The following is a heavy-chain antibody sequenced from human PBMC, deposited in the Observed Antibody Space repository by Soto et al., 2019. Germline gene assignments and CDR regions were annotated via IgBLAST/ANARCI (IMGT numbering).Heavy chain of an antibody. Sequence: QVQLVQSGPEVKKPGASVKVSCKASGYAFRNYGISWMRQAPGQGLEWMGWINNYDGHITLPQKFRGRITVTADTSTTTVDMELENLTSNATAVYSCARDIAVAIDHWGQGTLVIVSS. J-gene: IGHJ4*02. CDR2: INNYDGHI. V-gene: IGHV1-18*01. CDR1: GYAFRNYG. CDR3: ARDIAVAIDH. D-gene: IGHD2-21*01.